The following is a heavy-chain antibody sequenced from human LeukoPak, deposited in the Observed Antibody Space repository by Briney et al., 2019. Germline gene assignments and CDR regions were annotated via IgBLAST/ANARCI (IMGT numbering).Heavy chain of an antibody. CDR2: IIGSAANT. CDR1: GLTVSSYA. J-gene: IGHJ4*02. Sequence: GGSLRLSCGASGLTVSSYAMSWVRQAPGKGLEWVSTIIGSAANTYYADSVKGRFTISRDDSKNTVYLQMNSLRAEDTAVYYCARDLHGYYFDYWGQGTLVTVSS. CDR3: ARDLHGYYFDY. V-gene: IGHV3-23*01. D-gene: IGHD5-24*01.